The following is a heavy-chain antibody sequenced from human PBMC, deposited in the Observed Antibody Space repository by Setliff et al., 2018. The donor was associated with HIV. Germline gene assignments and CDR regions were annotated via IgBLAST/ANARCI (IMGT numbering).Heavy chain of an antibody. CDR3: AREHDYSNYRRLDS. J-gene: IGHJ4*02. V-gene: IGHV4-4*08. Sequence: SETLSLTCTVSGDSIITYYWTWIRQPPGKGLEWIGYIHHSGSSDCTPSLRSRVTMSVDTSKNQFSLKLTSVTAADTAVYYCAREHDYSNYRRLDSWGQGILVTVSS. CDR2: IHHSGSS. CDR1: GDSIITYY. D-gene: IGHD4-4*01.